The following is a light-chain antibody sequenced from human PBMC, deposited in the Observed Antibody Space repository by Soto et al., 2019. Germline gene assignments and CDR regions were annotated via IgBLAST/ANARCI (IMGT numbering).Light chain of an antibody. CDR3: AAWDDSLNGVE. Sequence: QSVLTQPPSASGTPGQRVTISCSGSSSNIGSSTVNWYQHLPGTAPKLLIYSNNARSPGVPDRFSGSKSGTSASLAISGLQSEDEADYYCAAWDDSLNGVEFGGGTKLTVL. CDR2: SNN. J-gene: IGLJ2*01. CDR1: SSNIGSST. V-gene: IGLV1-44*01.